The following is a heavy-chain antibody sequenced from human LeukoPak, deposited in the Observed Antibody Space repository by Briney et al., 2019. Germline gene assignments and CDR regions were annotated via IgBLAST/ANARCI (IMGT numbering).Heavy chain of an antibody. CDR3: ARGAPTYYYDSSGYYSGDY. Sequence: ASVKVSCKASGYTFTSYGISWVRQAPGQGLEWMGWISAYNGNTNYAQKLQDRVTMTTDTSTSTAYMELRSLRSDDTAVYYCARGAPTYYYDSSGYYSGDYWGQGTLVTVSS. CDR2: ISAYNGNT. D-gene: IGHD3-22*01. J-gene: IGHJ4*02. V-gene: IGHV1-18*01. CDR1: GYTFTSYG.